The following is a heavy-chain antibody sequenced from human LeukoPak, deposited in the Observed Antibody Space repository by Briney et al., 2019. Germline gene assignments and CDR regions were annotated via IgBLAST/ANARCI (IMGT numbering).Heavy chain of an antibody. CDR2: ISGSGGST. CDR1: GFTFNSYA. CDR3: ARVGPDCSSTSCYRWFDP. J-gene: IGHJ5*02. V-gene: IGHV3-23*01. Sequence: PGGSLRLSCAASGFTFNSYAMSWVRQAPGKGLEWVSAISGSGGSTYYADSAKGRFTISRDNSKNTLYLQMNSLRAEDTAVYYCARVGPDCSSTSCYRWFDPWGQGTLVTVSS. D-gene: IGHD2-2*01.